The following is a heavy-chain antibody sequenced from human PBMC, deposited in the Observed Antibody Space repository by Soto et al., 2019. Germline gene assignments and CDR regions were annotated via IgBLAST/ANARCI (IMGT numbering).Heavy chain of an antibody. J-gene: IGHJ6*02. Sequence: NLSETLSLTCNVSGGSISSYYWSWVRQPAGKPLEWIGRIYTSGSTNYNPSLKSRVSMSVDTSKNQFSLEVTSVTAADTAVYYCAREGASGFGMDVWGQGTTVTVSS. D-gene: IGHD1-26*01. CDR1: GGSISSYY. CDR2: IYTSGST. CDR3: AREGASGFGMDV. V-gene: IGHV4-4*07.